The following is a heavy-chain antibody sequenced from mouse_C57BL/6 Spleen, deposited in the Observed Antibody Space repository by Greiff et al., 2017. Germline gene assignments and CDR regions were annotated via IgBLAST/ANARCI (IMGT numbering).Heavy chain of an antibody. V-gene: IGHV1-26*01. CDR3: ARDHLDYYAMDY. J-gene: IGHJ4*01. CDR1: GYTFTDYY. CDR2: INPNNGGT. Sequence: VQLQQSGPELVKPGASVKISCKASGYTFTDYYMNWVKQSHGKSLEWIGDINPNNGGTSYNQKFKGKATLTVDKSSSTAYMELRSLTSEDSAVYYCARDHLDYYAMDYWGQGTSVTVSS.